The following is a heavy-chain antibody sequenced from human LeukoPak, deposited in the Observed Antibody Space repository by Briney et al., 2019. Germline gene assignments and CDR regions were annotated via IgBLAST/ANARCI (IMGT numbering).Heavy chain of an antibody. CDR1: GGSFSGYY. V-gene: IGHV4-34*01. J-gene: IGHJ4*02. Sequence: KPSETLSLTCAVYGGSFSGYYWNWIRQPPGKGLEWIGEINHSGSTNYNPSLKSRVTISVDTSKNQFSLKLSSVTAADTAVYYCASDYYDSPQDYWGQGTLVTVSS. D-gene: IGHD3-22*01. CDR2: INHSGST. CDR3: ASDYYDSPQDY.